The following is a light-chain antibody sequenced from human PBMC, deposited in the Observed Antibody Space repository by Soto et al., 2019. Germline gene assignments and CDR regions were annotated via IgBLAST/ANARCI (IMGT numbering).Light chain of an antibody. CDR3: NSYTNISTLL. CDR1: SSDFGGYDY. Sequence: QSALTQPASVCGSPGQSITISCTGTSSDFGGYDYVSWYQQHPGKAPKLIIFEVNYRPSGVSDRFSGSKSGNTASLTISGLQAEDEADYYCNSYTNISTLLFGGGTKLTVL. J-gene: IGLJ2*01. CDR2: EVN. V-gene: IGLV2-14*01.